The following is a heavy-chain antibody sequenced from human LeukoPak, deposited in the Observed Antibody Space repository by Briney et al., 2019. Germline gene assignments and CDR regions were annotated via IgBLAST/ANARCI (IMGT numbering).Heavy chain of an antibody. J-gene: IGHJ4*02. D-gene: IGHD6-13*01. V-gene: IGHV5-51*01. CDR1: GYSFTNYW. CDR2: IYPGDSDT. Sequence: GESLKISCKGSGYSFTNYWIGWVRQMPGKGLEWMGIIYPGDSDTRYSPSFQGQVTISADKVISTAYLQWSSLKASDTAIYYCARRGYSSSWYSEYWGQGTLVTVSS. CDR3: ARRGYSSSWYSEY.